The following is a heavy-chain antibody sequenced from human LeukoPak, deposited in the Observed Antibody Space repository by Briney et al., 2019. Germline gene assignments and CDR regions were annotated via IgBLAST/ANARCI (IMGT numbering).Heavy chain of an antibody. J-gene: IGHJ4*02. CDR3: ARDIAAAGNLFDY. Sequence: PSETLSLTCTDPGGSISSYDWSWIRQPPGKGLEWIGYIYYSGSTNYNPSLKSRVTISVDTSKNQFSLKLGSVTAAETAVYYCARDIAAAGNLFDYWGQGTLVTVSS. CDR1: GGSISSYD. CDR2: IYYSGST. V-gene: IGHV4-59*01. D-gene: IGHD6-13*01.